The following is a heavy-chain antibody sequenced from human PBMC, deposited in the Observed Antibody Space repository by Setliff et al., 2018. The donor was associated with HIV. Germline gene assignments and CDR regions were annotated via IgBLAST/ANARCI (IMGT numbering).Heavy chain of an antibody. CDR3: AREDVTTSGLDI. D-gene: IGHD4-17*01. CDR1: GFTFSSHW. J-gene: IGHJ3*02. Sequence: PGGSLRLSCAASGFTFSSHWMHWVRQAPGKGLGWVSRIKSDGSSTAYADSVKGRFTISRDNAKSTLYLQMNSLRVEDTAVYYCAREDVTTSGLDIWGQGTMVTVSS. V-gene: IGHV3-74*01. CDR2: IKSDGSST.